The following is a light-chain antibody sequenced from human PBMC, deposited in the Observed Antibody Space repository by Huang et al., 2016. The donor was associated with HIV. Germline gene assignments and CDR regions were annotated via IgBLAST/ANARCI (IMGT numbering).Light chain of an antibody. J-gene: IGKJ4*01. CDR1: QSVSNY. V-gene: IGKV3-20*01. Sequence: EIVLTQSPGTLSLSPGERATLSCRASQSVSNYLAWYQQKPGQAPRLLIDVASSRATGIPDRFSGSGSGTDFTLTISRLEPEDFAFYYCQQYGGSPLTFGGGIKVETK. CDR3: QQYGGSPLT. CDR2: VAS.